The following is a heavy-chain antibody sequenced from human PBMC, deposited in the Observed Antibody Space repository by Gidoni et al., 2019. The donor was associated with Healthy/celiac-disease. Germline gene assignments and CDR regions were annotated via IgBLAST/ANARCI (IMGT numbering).Heavy chain of an antibody. CDR3: ARLRGDILTGYADY. Sequence: QLQLQESGPGLVKPSETLSLTCTVPGGSISSSSYYWGWIRQPPGKGLEWIGSIYYSGSTYYNPSLKSRVTISVDTSKNQFSLKLSSVTAADTAVYYCARLRGDILTGYADYWGQGTLVTVSS. D-gene: IGHD3-9*01. J-gene: IGHJ4*02. CDR1: GGSISSSSYY. V-gene: IGHV4-39*07. CDR2: IYYSGST.